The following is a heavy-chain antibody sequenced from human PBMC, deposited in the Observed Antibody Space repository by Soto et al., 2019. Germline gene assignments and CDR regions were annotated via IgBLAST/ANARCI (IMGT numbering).Heavy chain of an antibody. J-gene: IGHJ3*02. D-gene: IGHD5-18*01. CDR2: IYWNEDK. V-gene: IGHV2-5*01. CDR1: GFSFTTGGVG. CDR3: ARVDTAIIHDAFDI. Sequence: QITLKESGPTLLKPTETLTLTCTFSGFSFTTGGVGVGWIRQPPGKALEWLALIYWNEDKLYSPSLKTRLTITNDTSKNQVALTMANMDPVDTGTYFCARVDTAIIHDAFDIWGQGTLVTVSS.